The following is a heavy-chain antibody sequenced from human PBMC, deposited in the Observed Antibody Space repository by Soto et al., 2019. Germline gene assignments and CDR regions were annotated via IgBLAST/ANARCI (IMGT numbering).Heavy chain of an antibody. Sequence: SETLSLTCAVYGGSFSGYYWSWIRQPPGKGLEWIGEINHSGSTNYNPSLKSRVTISVDTSKNQFSLKLSSVTAADTAVYYCASLSSYYDFWSGWNWFDPWGQGTLVTSPQ. J-gene: IGHJ5*02. CDR3: ASLSSYYDFWSGWNWFDP. D-gene: IGHD3-3*01. V-gene: IGHV4-34*01. CDR2: INHSGST. CDR1: GGSFSGYY.